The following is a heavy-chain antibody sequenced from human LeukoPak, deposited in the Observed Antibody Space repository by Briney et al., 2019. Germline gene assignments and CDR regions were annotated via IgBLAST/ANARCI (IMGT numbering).Heavy chain of an antibody. Sequence: PGGSLRLSCAASGFTFSSYAMSWVRQAPGKGLEWVSAISGSGGSTYYADSVKGRFTISRDNAKSTLYLQMNSLRAEDTAVYYCARETIWSGYYHFDDWGQGTLVTVSS. CDR3: ARETIWSGYYHFDD. D-gene: IGHD3-3*01. CDR1: GFTFSSYA. CDR2: ISGSGGST. V-gene: IGHV3-23*01. J-gene: IGHJ4*02.